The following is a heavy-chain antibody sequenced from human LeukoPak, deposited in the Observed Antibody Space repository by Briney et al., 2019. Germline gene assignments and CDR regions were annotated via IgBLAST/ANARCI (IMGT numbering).Heavy chain of an antibody. CDR2: ISSSSSYI. CDR3: AREGAVAGQSSPFDY. CDR1: GFTFSSYA. J-gene: IGHJ4*02. D-gene: IGHD6-19*01. V-gene: IGHV3-21*01. Sequence: PGGSLRLSCAASGFTFSSYAMSWVRQAPGKGLEWVSSISSSSSYIYYADSVKGRFTISRDNAKNSLYLQMNSLRAEDTAVYYCAREGAVAGQSSPFDYWGQGTLVTVSS.